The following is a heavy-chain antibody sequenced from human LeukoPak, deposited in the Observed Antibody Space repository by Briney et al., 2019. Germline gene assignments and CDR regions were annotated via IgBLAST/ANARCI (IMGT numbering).Heavy chain of an antibody. V-gene: IGHV3-23*01. CDR3: AKQLGYCSGGSCYFEN. CDR1: GFTLSTYG. CDR2: ISGSGGST. Sequence: PGGSLRLSCAASGFTLSTYGMDWVRQAPGKGLEWVSVISGSGGSTYYADSVKGRFTISRDNSKNTLYLQMNNLRGEDTAEYHCAKQLGYCSGGSCYFENWGQGTLVTVSS. D-gene: IGHD2-15*01. J-gene: IGHJ4*02.